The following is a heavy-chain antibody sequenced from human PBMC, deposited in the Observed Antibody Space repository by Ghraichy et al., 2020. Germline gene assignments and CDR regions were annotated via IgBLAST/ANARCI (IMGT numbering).Heavy chain of an antibody. J-gene: IGHJ4*02. CDR2: ISYDGSNK. Sequence: GGSLRLSCAASGFTFSSYAMHWVRQAPGKGLEWVAVISYDGSNKYYADSVKGRFTISRDNSKNTLYLQMNSLRAEDTAVYYCARVKQLVRFHYFDYWGQGTLVTVSS. D-gene: IGHD6-6*01. CDR1: GFTFSSYA. CDR3: ARVKQLVRFHYFDY. V-gene: IGHV3-30*04.